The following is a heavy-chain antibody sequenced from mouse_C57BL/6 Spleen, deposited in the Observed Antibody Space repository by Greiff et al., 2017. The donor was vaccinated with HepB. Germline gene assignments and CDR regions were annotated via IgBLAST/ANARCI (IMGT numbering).Heavy chain of an antibody. CDR2: IYPRSGNT. V-gene: IGHV1-81*01. CDR3: ARDRFYGSSVYYFDY. D-gene: IGHD1-1*01. J-gene: IGHJ2*01. CDR1: GYTFTSYG. Sequence: VQLQQSGAELARPGASVKLSCKASGYTFTSYGISWVKQRTGQGLEWIGEIYPRSGNTYYNEKFKGKATLTADKSSSTAYMELRSLTSEDSAVYFCARDRFYGSSVYYFDYWGQGTTLTVSS.